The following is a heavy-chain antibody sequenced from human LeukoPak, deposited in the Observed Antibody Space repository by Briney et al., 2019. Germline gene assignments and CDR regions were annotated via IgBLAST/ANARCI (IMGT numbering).Heavy chain of an antibody. J-gene: IGHJ6*02. D-gene: IGHD7-27*01. V-gene: IGHV6-1*01. CDR1: GDSVSTNSAA. CDR3: ARDRDLGNYYDGMVV. CDR2: TYYRSRWYN. Sequence: SQTLSLTCAISGDSVSTNSAAWSWIRQSPSRGLEWLGRTYYRSRWYNDYAVSVKSRITIKSDTSKNQFSLQLNSVTPEDTAAYYCARDRDLGNYYDGMVVWGQGTAVTVSS.